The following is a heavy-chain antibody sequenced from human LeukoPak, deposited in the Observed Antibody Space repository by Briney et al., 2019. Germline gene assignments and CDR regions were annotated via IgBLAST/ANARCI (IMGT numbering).Heavy chain of an antibody. CDR2: IYTSGST. D-gene: IGHD4-17*01. J-gene: IGHJ6*03. CDR1: GGSISSYY. V-gene: IGHV4-4*07. Sequence: SETLSLTCTVSGGSISSYYWSWIRQPAGKGLEWIGRIYTSGSTNYNPSPKSRVTMSVDTSKNQFSLKLSSVTAADTAVYYCARERSVNYYYYYMDVWGKGTTVTVSS. CDR3: ARERSVNYYYYYMDV.